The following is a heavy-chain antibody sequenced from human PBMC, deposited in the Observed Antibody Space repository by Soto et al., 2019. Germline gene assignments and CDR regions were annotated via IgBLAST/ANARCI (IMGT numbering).Heavy chain of an antibody. CDR1: GFTFSSYS. J-gene: IGHJ3*02. D-gene: IGHD6-19*01. V-gene: IGHV3-21*01. CDR2: ISSSSSYI. Sequence: GGSLRLSCAASGFTFSSYSMNWVRQAPGKGLEWVSSISSSSSYIYYADSVKGRFTISRDNAKNSLYLQMNSLRAEDTVVYYCARSHSSGWYGAFDIWGQGTMVTVSS. CDR3: ARSHSSGWYGAFDI.